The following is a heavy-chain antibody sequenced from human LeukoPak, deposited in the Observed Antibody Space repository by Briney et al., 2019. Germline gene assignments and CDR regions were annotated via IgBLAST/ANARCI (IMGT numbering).Heavy chain of an antibody. Sequence: ASVKVSCKASGYTFTSYAMHRVRQAPGQRLEWMGWINAGNGNTKYSQKFQGRVTITRDTSASTAYMELSSLRSEDTAVYYCASANSGYDLYYYYGMDVWGKGTTVTVSS. D-gene: IGHD5-12*01. CDR3: ASANSGYDLYYYYGMDV. CDR1: GYTFTSYA. V-gene: IGHV1-3*01. J-gene: IGHJ6*04. CDR2: INAGNGNT.